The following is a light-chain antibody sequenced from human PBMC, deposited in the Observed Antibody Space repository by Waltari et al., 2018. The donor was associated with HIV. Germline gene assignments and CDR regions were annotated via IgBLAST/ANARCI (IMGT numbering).Light chain of an antibody. Sequence: DIVMTQSPATLSVSPGERATLPCRASQSVSSNLAWYQQKAGQAPRPLLHGASTRATGIPARFSGSGSGTEFTLTISSLQSEDFAIYYCQQYNNWPLTWTFGQGTKVEIK. CDR2: GAS. V-gene: IGKV3-15*01. CDR3: QQYNNWPLTWT. CDR1: QSVSSN. J-gene: IGKJ1*01.